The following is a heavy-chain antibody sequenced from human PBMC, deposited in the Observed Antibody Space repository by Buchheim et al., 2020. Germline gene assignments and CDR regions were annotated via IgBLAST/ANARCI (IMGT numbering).Heavy chain of an antibody. J-gene: IGHJ4*02. CDR1: GFTFSSYW. D-gene: IGHD6-6*01. CDR3: ARVRESSIAANFGY. CDR2: IKQDGSEK. Sequence: EVQLVESGGGLVQPGGSLRLSCAASGFTFSSYWMSWVRQAPGKGLEWVANIKQDGSEKYYVDSVKGRFTISSDNANNSLYLQMNSLRAEDTAVYYCARVRESSIAANFGYWGQGTL. V-gene: IGHV3-7*01.